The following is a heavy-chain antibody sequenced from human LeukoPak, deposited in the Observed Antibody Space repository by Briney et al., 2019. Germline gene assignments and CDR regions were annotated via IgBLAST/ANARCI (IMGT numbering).Heavy chain of an antibody. CDR1: GFIFSSYS. V-gene: IGHV3-30*03. D-gene: IGHD2-8*01. CDR2: VSYDGTDT. CDR3: VRVSGFCTNGVCPSFDP. J-gene: IGHJ5*02. Sequence: GGSLRLSCAASGFIFSSYSMNWVRQAPGKGLEWVATVSYDGTDTSYADSVKGRFAIFRDNSKNTLYLQMNSLRTEDTAVYYCVRVSGFCTNGVCPSFDPWGQGTLVTVSS.